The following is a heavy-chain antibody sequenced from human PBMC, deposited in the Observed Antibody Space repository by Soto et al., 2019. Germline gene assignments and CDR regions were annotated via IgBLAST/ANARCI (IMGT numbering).Heavy chain of an antibody. CDR3: AKDGIALVRDPLGNWFDS. CDR1: GFTFRSYG. J-gene: IGHJ5*01. Sequence: GGSLRLSCEVSGFTFRSYGMHWVRQAPGKGLEWVAITSYDGTSKYYADSVKGRFTISRDNSNDTPHPQMDRLRAEDTAVYYCAKDGIALVRDPLGNWFDSWGQGTLVTVSS. CDR2: TSYDGTSK. D-gene: IGHD3-10*01. V-gene: IGHV3-30*18.